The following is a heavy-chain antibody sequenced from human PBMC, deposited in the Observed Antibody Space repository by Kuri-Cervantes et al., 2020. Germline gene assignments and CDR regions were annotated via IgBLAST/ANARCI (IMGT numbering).Heavy chain of an antibody. J-gene: IGHJ4*02. CDR1: GGSISSSDYY. D-gene: IGHD6-19*01. V-gene: IGHV4-39*01. CDR2: IYSSGST. CDR3: ARRVAGSSADY. Sequence: ESLKISCTVSGGSISSSDYYWGWIRQPPGKGLEWIGNIYSSGSTYYNPSLESRVTISVDTSKNQFSLRLRSVTAADTAVYYCARRVAGSSADYWGQGTLVTVSS.